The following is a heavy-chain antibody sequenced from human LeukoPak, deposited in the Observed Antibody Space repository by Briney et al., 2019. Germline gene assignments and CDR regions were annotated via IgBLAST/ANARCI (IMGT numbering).Heavy chain of an antibody. D-gene: IGHD4-11*01. Sequence: SVKVSCKASGGTFSSYAISWVRRAPGQGLEWMGGIIPIFGTANYAQKFQGRVTITADESTSTAYMELSSLRSEDTAVYYCARDTVTTSGPFDYWGQGTLVTVSS. V-gene: IGHV1-69*13. J-gene: IGHJ4*02. CDR2: IIPIFGTA. CDR1: GGTFSSYA. CDR3: ARDTVTTSGPFDY.